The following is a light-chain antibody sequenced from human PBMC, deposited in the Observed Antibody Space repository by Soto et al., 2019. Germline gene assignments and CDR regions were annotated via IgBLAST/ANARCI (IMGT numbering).Light chain of an antibody. J-gene: IGLJ3*02. CDR3: SSFTSSNTWV. Sequence: QSVLTQPPSVYGSPGQSVTISCTGTSSDVGSYNRVSWYQQPPGTAPKLIIYEVSNRPSGVPDRFFGSKSGNTASLTISGLQAEDEADYYCSSFTSSNTWVFGGGTKLTVL. V-gene: IGLV2-18*02. CDR2: EVS. CDR1: SSDVGSYNR.